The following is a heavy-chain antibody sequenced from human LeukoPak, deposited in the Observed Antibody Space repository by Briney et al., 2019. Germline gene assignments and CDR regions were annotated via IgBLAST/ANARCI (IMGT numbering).Heavy chain of an antibody. CDR1: GYTFTGYY. Sequence: ASVKVSCKASGYTFTGYYIHGVPQSPGQGREERGCINPNSGGTNYAQKFPGRVIMTRDTSISTAYMELSRLRSDETVVYYCASPYTNYGTFDIWGQGTMVTVSS. V-gene: IGHV1-2*02. D-gene: IGHD4-11*01. J-gene: IGHJ3*02. CDR3: ASPYTNYGTFDI. CDR2: INPNSGGT.